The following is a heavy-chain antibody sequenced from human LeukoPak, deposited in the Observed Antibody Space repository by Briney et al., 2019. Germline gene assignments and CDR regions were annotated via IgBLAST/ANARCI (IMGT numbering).Heavy chain of an antibody. V-gene: IGHV3-15*07. D-gene: IGHD2-21*01. Sequence: GGSLRLSCESSGFTFSNAYMNWVRQAPGKGREWVGRIKPKTDGETTEYAAPVKGRFSISRDDSKNMLYLQMNGLKTEDTAVYYCITPLPYSAQGGQGTLVTVSS. CDR2: IKPKTDGETT. J-gene: IGHJ4*02. CDR1: GFTFSNAY. CDR3: ITPLPYSAQ.